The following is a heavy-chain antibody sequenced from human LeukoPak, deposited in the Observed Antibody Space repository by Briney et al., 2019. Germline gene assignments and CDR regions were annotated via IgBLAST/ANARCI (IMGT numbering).Heavy chain of an antibody. Sequence: GGSLRLSCAASGFTFSNYWMHWVRQSPAKGLMLVSRINIDGTTTRYADSVKGRFTISRDNAKNTLYLQINSLRAEDTAVYYCVRAPATVKFDPWGQGTLVTVSS. CDR3: VRAPATVKFDP. D-gene: IGHD3-16*02. J-gene: IGHJ5*02. V-gene: IGHV3-74*01. CDR2: INIDGTTT. CDR1: GFTFSNYW.